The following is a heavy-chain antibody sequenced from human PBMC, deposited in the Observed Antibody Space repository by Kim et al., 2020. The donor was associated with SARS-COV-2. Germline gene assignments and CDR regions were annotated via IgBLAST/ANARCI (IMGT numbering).Heavy chain of an antibody. V-gene: IGHV3-53*01. Sequence: GGSLRLSCAASGFIVSSNYMTWVRQAPGKGLEWVSVIGSNTMYADSAQGRFTISRNTSNNTLYLLMNNLRTDDTADNSCEKFAGTANSCRFAPCGQGTLV. J-gene: IGHJ5*02. D-gene: IGHD1-7*01. CDR1: GFIVSSNY. CDR3: EKFAGTANSCRFAP. CDR2: IGSNT.